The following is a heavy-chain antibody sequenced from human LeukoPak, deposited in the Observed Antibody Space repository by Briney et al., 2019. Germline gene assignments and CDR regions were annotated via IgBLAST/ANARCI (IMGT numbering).Heavy chain of an antibody. D-gene: IGHD3-16*01. CDR2: ISSSSIYI. CDR3: AKDDNYIRFLS. V-gene: IGHV3-21*01. J-gene: IGHJ5*02. CDR1: GFTFSTYY. Sequence: GGSLRLSCAASGFTFSTYYMNWVRQAPGKGLEWVSSISSSSIYIYYADSVKGRFTISRDNAKNSLYLQMNSLRAEDTAVYYCAKDDNYIRFLSWGQGTLVTVSS.